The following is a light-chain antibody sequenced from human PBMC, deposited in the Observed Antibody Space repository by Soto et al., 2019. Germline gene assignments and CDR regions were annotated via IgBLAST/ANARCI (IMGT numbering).Light chain of an antibody. J-gene: IGLJ1*01. CDR3: SSYTSTSTPYV. V-gene: IGLV2-14*03. Sequence: QSALTQPASVSGSPGQSIAISCTGTSSDIGGYNYVSWYQQHPGKAPKLLIYDVTHRPTGVSNHFSGSKSGDTASLTISGLQAEDEADYYCSSYTSTSTPYVFGTGTKVTVL. CDR1: SSDIGGYNY. CDR2: DVT.